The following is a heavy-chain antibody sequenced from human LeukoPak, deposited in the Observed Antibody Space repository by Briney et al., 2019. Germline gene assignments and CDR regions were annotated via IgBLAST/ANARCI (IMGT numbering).Heavy chain of an antibody. CDR1: GGAFSGYY. CDR2: INHSGST. V-gene: IGHV4-34*01. Sequence: SETLSLTCAVYGGAFSGYYWSWIRQPPGKGLEWIGEINHSGSTNYNPSLKSRVTISVDTSKNQFSLKLSSVTAADTAVYYCARVGGIAVAKNWFDPWGQGTLVTVSS. D-gene: IGHD6-19*01. CDR3: ARVGGIAVAKNWFDP. J-gene: IGHJ5*02.